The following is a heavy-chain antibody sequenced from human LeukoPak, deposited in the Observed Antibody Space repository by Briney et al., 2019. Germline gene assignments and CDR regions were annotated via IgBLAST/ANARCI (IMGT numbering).Heavy chain of an antibody. J-gene: IGHJ4*02. CDR2: ISGSGGST. V-gene: IGHV3-23*01. D-gene: IGHD4-11*01. CDR1: GFTVSSDY. Sequence: PGGSLRLSCAGSGFTVSSDYMSWVRQAPGKGLEWVSAISGSGGSTYYADSVKGRFTISRDNSKNTLYLQMNSLRAEDTAVYYCAKDSEAGWKTTVTNYFDYWGQGTLVTVSS. CDR3: AKDSEAGWKTTVTNYFDY.